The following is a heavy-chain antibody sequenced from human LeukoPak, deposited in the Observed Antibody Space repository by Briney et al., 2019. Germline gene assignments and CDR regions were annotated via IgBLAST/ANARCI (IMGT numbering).Heavy chain of an antibody. D-gene: IGHD3-22*01. CDR2: ISSSSSYI. CDR3: AREPREEYYYDSSGYYDTDY. Sequence: GGSLRLSCAASGFTFSSYSMNWVRQAPGKGLEWVSSISSSSSYIYYADSAKGRFTISRDNAKNSLYLQMNSLRAEDTAVYYCAREPREEYYYDSSGYYDTDYWGQGTLVTVSS. CDR1: GFTFSSYS. V-gene: IGHV3-21*01. J-gene: IGHJ4*02.